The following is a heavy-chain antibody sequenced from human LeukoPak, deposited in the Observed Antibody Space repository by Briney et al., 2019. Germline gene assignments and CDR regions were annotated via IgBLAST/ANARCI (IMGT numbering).Heavy chain of an antibody. D-gene: IGHD4-23*01. V-gene: IGHV4-31*11. J-gene: IGHJ5*02. CDR2: IYFTGTT. CDR3: ARDRDGANSNWFDP. CDR1: GGSFSGYY. Sequence: PSETLSLTCAVYGGSFSGYYWNWIRQHPGKGLEWIGSIYFTGTTHYNPSLKSRVTLSVDTSKNQFSLKLSSVTAADTAMYYCARDRDGANSNWFDPWGQGSLVTVSS.